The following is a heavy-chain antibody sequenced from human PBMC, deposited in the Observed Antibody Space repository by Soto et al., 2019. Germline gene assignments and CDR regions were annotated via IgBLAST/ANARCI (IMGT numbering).Heavy chain of an antibody. V-gene: IGHV4-28*03. J-gene: IGHJ6*02. Sequence: PSETLSLTCGVSGSSISNDNWWVWIRQPPGKGLEWIGYIHHTGFTYSNPSLKSRLTMSVDTSKNQFSLKLSSVTAADTAVYYCARGRGMVRGVIMVRKIDYYYYYGMDVWGQGTTVTVSS. CDR3: ARGRGMVRGVIMVRKIDYYYYYGMDV. CDR1: GSSISNDNW. D-gene: IGHD3-10*01. CDR2: IHHTGFT.